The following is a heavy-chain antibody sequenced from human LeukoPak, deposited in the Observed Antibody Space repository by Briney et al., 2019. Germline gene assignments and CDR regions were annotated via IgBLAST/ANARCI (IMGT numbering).Heavy chain of an antibody. D-gene: IGHD1-26*01. Sequence: GGSLRLSCAASGFTFSSYWMSWVRQAPGKGLEWVGRIKSKTDGGTTDYAAPVKGRFSISRDDSKNTLYLQMNSLKTEDTGVYYCTTGSWERLLGSDAFDMWGQGTMVTVSS. CDR3: TTGSWERLLGSDAFDM. V-gene: IGHV3-15*01. CDR1: GFTFSSYW. J-gene: IGHJ3*02. CDR2: IKSKTDGGTT.